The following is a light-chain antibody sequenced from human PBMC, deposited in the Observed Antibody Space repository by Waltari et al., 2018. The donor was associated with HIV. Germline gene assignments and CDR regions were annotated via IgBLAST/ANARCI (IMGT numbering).Light chain of an antibody. J-gene: IGKJ5*01. CDR1: QSVGGD. CDR2: GTT. V-gene: IGKV3-15*01. Sequence: EVVLTQSPATLSVSPGERATLSCRASQSVGGDLAWYQQKPGQSPRLLIYGTTTRAPGIAARFSASGSGTEFTLTISSLQSEDFAVYYCQQYNHWPLVFGQGTRLAIK. CDR3: QQYNHWPLV.